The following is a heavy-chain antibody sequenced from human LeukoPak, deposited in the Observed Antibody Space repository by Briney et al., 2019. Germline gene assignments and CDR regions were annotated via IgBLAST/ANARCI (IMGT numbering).Heavy chain of an antibody. J-gene: IGHJ6*02. CDR3: ARCAVGDSSSWYSLGGLTSYYGMDV. Sequence: GASVKVSCKASGYTFTSYGISWVRQAPGQGLEWMGWISAYNGNTNYAQKLQGRVTMTTDTSTSTAYMELRSLRSDDTAVYYCARCAVGDSSSWYSLGGLTSYYGMDVWGQGTTVTVSS. D-gene: IGHD6-13*01. CDR2: ISAYNGNT. V-gene: IGHV1-18*01. CDR1: GYTFTSYG.